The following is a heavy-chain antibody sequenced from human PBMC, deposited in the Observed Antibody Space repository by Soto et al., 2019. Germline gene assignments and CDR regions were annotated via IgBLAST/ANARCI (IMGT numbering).Heavy chain of an antibody. CDR2: INGDGASL. CDR1: GFIFSSFW. D-gene: IGHD3-10*02. V-gene: IGHV3-74*03. Sequence: EVRLEEAGGGFVQPGGSLRVSCSGSGFIFSSFWMHWVRQGPGKGLEWVSRINGDGASLAYADSVKGRFSISRDNVKNTLHLQINSLGADDTAVYFCARECSLGVDVWGRGTTVTVS. J-gene: IGHJ6*02. CDR3: ARECSLGVDV.